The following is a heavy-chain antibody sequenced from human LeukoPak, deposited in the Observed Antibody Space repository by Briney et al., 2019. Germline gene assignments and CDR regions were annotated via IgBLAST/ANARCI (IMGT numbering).Heavy chain of an antibody. J-gene: IGHJ3*02. CDR3: ARGYSYGLFSYAFDI. CDR1: GFTVSSNY. D-gene: IGHD5-18*01. CDR2: IYSGGST. V-gene: IGHV3-53*01. Sequence: PGGSLRLSCAASGFTVSSNYMSWVRQAPGKGLEWVSVIYSGGSTYYADSVTGRFTISRDNSKNTLYLQMNSLRAEDTAVYYCARGYSYGLFSYAFDIWGQGTMVTVSS.